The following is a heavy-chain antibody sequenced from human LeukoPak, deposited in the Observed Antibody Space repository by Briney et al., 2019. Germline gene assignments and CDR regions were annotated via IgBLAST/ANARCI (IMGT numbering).Heavy chain of an antibody. D-gene: IGHD3-10*01. CDR1: GYTFIDYY. V-gene: IGHV1-2*02. CDR2: INPNSGGT. CDR3: ARAMVRGVIKGYSWFDP. J-gene: IGHJ5*02. Sequence: ASVKVSCKASGYTFIDYYMHWVRQAPGQGLERMGWINPNSGGTNYAQKFQGRVTMTRDTSISTAYMELSRLRSDDTAVYYCARAMVRGVIKGYSWFDPWGQGTLVTVSS.